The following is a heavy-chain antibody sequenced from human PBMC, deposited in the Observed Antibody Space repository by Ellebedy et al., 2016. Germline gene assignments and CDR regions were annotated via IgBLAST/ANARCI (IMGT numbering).Heavy chain of an antibody. V-gene: IGHV3-49*03. J-gene: IGHJ4*02. CDR1: GFTFSDYY. Sequence: GGSLRLSXAASGFTFSDYYMIWIRQAPGKGLEWVGFIRSKAYGGTTEYAASVKGRFTISRDDSKSIAYLQMNSLKTEDTAVYYCRIEGTSVVLGNYFDYWGQGTLVTVSS. CDR3: RIEGTSVVLGNYFDY. D-gene: IGHD4-23*01. CDR2: IRSKAYGGTT.